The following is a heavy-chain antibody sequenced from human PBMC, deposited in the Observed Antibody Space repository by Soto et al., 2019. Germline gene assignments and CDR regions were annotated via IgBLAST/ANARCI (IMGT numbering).Heavy chain of an antibody. D-gene: IGHD3-16*01. CDR3: ARGGKLGGDLDV. CDR1: GGTFGRYT. J-gene: IGHJ6*01. CDR2: IIPILETA. Sequence: QVQLVQSGAEVKKPGSSVKVSCKASGGTFGRYTLSWVRQAPGQGLEWMGWIIPILETANYARRFQGRLTITADTSTGTAYMDLSGLKSDDTGVYYCARGGKLGGDLDVWGEGTLVAVSA. V-gene: IGHV1-69*08.